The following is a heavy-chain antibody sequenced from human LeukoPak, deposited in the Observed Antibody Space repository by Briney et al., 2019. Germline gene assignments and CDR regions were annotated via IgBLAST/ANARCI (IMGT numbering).Heavy chain of an antibody. CDR1: GFTFSSYG. CDR2: ISYDGSNK. CDR3: ARDSYGADY. V-gene: IGHV3-30*03. J-gene: IGHJ4*02. D-gene: IGHD4/OR15-4a*01. Sequence: GGSLRLSCAASGFTFSSYGMHWVRQAPGKGLEWVAVISYDGSNKYYADSVKGRFTISRDKSKNTLYLQVNSLRAEDTAFYYCARDSYGADYWGQGTLVTVSS.